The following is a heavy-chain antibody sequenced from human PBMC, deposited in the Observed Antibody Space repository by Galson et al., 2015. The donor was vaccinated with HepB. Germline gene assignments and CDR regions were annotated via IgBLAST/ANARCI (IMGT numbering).Heavy chain of an antibody. J-gene: IGHJ4*02. D-gene: IGHD4-17*01. CDR2: IRGSGGST. CDR3: AKDRRLREGLGYFDY. CDR1: GLTFSAHA. V-gene: IGHV3-23*01. Sequence: SLRLSCAVSGLTFSAHAMSWVRQAPGKGLEWVSVIRGSGGSTSYADSVKGRFIISRDNSKNTLYLQMNSLRADDTTVYYCAKDRRLREGLGYFDYWGQGTLVTVSS.